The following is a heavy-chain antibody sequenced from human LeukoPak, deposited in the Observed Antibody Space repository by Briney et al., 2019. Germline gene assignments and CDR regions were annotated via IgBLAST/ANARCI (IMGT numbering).Heavy chain of an antibody. CDR2: ISSSGSII. V-gene: IGHV3-11*01. CDR3: AREGGVQLWSRSYFDY. CDR1: GFTFSDYY. Sequence: GGSLRLSCAASGFTFSDYYMSWIRQAPGKGLEWVSYISSSGSIIYYADSVKGRFTISRDNAKNSLYLQMNSLRAEDTAVYYCAREGGVQLWSRSYFDYWGQGTLVTVSS. J-gene: IGHJ4*02. D-gene: IGHD5-18*01.